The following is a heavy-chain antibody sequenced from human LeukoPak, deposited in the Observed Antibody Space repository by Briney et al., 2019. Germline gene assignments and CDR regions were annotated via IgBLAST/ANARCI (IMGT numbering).Heavy chain of an antibody. CDR3: ARRRAESSGPSFYYFYMDV. J-gene: IGHJ6*03. V-gene: IGHV4-59*01. D-gene: IGHD2-8*02. Sequence: PSETLSLTCSVSGGSISGYYWSWIRQLPGERLEWIGFVYHNGRTTYNPSLESRVTISVGTSRNQVSLNLRFVTAADTALYFCARRRAESSGPSFYYFYMDVWGKGTTVSVSS. CDR1: GGSISGYY. CDR2: VYHNGRT.